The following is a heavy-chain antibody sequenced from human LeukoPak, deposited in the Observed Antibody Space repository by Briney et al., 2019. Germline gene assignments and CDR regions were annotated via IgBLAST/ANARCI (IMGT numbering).Heavy chain of an antibody. Sequence: GESLKISCKGSGYSFTSYWIGWVRQMPGKGLAWMGIIYPGDSDTRYSPSFQGQVTISADKSISTAYLQWSSLKASDTAMYYCARRLSSVFRYFDYWGQGTLVTVSS. J-gene: IGHJ4*02. CDR1: GYSFTSYW. CDR2: IYPGDSDT. V-gene: IGHV5-51*01. D-gene: IGHD6-13*01. CDR3: ARRLSSVFRYFDY.